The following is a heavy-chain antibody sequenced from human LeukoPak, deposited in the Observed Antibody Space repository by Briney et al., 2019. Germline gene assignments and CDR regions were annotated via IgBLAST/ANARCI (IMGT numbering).Heavy chain of an antibody. Sequence: PSETLSLTCAVSGYSISSGYFWSWIRQPAGKGLEWIGRFYTSGTTDYKPTLKSRVTMSVDTSKNLFSLKLTSVTAADTAVYYCARAASRSNTWFDPWGQGALVTVSS. J-gene: IGHJ5*02. CDR3: ARAASRSNTWFDP. CDR1: GYSISSGYF. CDR2: FYTSGTT. D-gene: IGHD2-15*01. V-gene: IGHV4-61*02.